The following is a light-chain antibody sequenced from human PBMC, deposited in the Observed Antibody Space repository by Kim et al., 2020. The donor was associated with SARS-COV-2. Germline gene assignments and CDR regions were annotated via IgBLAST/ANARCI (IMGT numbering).Light chain of an antibody. CDR1: SLRSYY. CDR2: GKN. J-gene: IGLJ3*02. CDR3: NSRDSSGNRV. Sequence: VALGQTVRISCQGDSLRSYYASWYQQKPGQAPVLVIYGKNNRPSGIPDRFSGSSSGNTASLTITGAQAEDEADYYCNSRDSSGNRVFGGGTQLTVL. V-gene: IGLV3-19*01.